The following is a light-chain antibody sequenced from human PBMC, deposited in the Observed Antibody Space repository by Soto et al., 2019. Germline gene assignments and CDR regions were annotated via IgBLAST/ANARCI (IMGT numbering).Light chain of an antibody. CDR1: SSNIGAGYD. CDR2: DDN. V-gene: IGLV1-40*01. CDR3: QSYDSSLSGSIV. J-gene: IGLJ1*01. Sequence: QSVLTQPPSVSGAPGQRVTISCTGSSSNIGAGYDVHWYQQLPGIAPRLLIYDDNNRPSGVPDRFSGSKSGTSASLAITGLQPEDEADYYCQSYDSSLSGSIVFGTGTKVTVL.